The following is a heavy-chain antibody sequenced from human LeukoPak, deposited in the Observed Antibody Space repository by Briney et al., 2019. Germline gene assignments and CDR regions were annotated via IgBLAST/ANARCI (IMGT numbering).Heavy chain of an antibody. J-gene: IGHJ4*02. CDR2: ISSSSIYI. V-gene: IGHV3-21*01. CDR1: GFTFSSYS. Sequence: PGGSLRLSCAASGFTFSSYSMNWVRQAPGKGLEWVSSISSSSIYIYYADSVKGRFTISRDNAKNSLYLQMNSLRAEDTAVYYCAREAFRGGDCYDYWGQGTLVTVSS. CDR3: AREAFRGGDCYDY. D-gene: IGHD2-21*01.